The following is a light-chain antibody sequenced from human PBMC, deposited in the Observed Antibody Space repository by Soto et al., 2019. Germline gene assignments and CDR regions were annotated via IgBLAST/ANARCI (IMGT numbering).Light chain of an antibody. CDR2: DNN. V-gene: IGLV1-51*01. J-gene: IGLJ3*02. CDR1: ISNIGNNH. Sequence: QSVLTQPPSVSAAPGQRVTISCSGSISNIGNNHVSWYQHLPGTAPELLIYDNNKRPSGIPDRFSGSKSGTSATLGITGLQTGDEADYYCGAWDTYLRGVVLGGGTKVTVL. CDR3: GAWDTYLRGVV.